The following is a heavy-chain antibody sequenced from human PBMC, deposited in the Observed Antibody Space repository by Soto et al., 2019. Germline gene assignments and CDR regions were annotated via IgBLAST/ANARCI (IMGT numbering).Heavy chain of an antibody. CDR3: ARDLYYSLDY. D-gene: IGHD2-8*01. Sequence: GGSMKLSCAVSGFTFSSSWMNWVRQAPGKGLVWVSRITSDGGSTTYADSVKGRFTISRDNAKNTLYLQMNSLRAEDTAVYYCARDLYYSLDYWGQGTLGTVSS. CDR1: GFTFSSSW. V-gene: IGHV3-74*01. CDR2: ITSDGGST. J-gene: IGHJ4*02.